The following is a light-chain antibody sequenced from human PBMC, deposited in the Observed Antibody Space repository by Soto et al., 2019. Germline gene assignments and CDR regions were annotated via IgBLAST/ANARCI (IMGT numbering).Light chain of an antibody. CDR3: QHRAGWPPALT. J-gene: IGKJ4*01. CDR2: NAS. Sequence: ESVLTQSPATLSLSPGERATLSCRASESVSNSLAWYQHKPGQAPRLLIYNASNRATGIPARFSGSGSGTDFTLTTSSLEPEDFAVYFCQHRAGWPPALTFGGGTKVDIK. CDR1: ESVSNS. V-gene: IGKV3-11*01.